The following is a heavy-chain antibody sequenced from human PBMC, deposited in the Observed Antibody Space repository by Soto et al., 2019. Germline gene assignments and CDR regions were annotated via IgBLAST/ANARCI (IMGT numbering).Heavy chain of an antibody. Sequence: HPGGSLRLSCAASGFTFSSYAMSWVRQAPGKGLEWVSAISGSGGSTYYADSVKGRFTISRDNSKNTLYLQMNSLRAEDTAVYYCAKDNQPLYYYYYGMDVWGQGTTVTVSS. V-gene: IGHV3-23*01. D-gene: IGHD2-2*01. CDR3: AKDNQPLYYYYYGMDV. CDR2: ISGSGGST. CDR1: GFTFSSYA. J-gene: IGHJ6*02.